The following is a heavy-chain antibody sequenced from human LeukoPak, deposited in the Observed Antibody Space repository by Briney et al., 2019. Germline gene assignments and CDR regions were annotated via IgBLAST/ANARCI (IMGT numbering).Heavy chain of an antibody. Sequence: PSETLSLTCTVSGGSISSGGYYWSWIRQHPGKGLEWIGYIYYSGSTYYNPSLKSRVTISVDTSKNQFSLKLRSVTAADTAVYFWARGLSGIYHNGSAPWGKETLVPSPQ. CDR1: GGSISSGGYY. J-gene: IGHJ5*02. CDR3: ARGLSGIYHNGSAP. D-gene: IGHD3-10*01. CDR2: IYYSGST. V-gene: IGHV4-31*03.